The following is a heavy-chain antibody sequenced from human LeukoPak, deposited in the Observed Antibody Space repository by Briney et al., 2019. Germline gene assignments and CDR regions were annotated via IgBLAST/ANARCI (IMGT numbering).Heavy chain of an antibody. CDR1: GGSISSYS. Sequence: SETLSLTCTVSGGSISSYSWSWIRQPAGKGLEWIGRIYTSGSTNYNPFLESRVTISVDKSKNQFSLKLSSVTAADTAVYYCARVGSSSAGFDYWGQGSLVTVSS. V-gene: IGHV4-4*07. CDR3: ARVGSSSAGFDY. J-gene: IGHJ4*02. D-gene: IGHD6-6*01. CDR2: IYTSGST.